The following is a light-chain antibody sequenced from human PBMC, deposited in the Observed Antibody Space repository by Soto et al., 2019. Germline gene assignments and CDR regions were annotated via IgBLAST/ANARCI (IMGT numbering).Light chain of an antibody. CDR1: QRISGY. CDR3: QQSYSTPWT. J-gene: IGKJ1*01. Sequence: DIQMTQSPSSLSASVGDRVTITCRASQRISGYLNWYQQKPGKAPKLLIYAASSLQSGVPSRFSGSESGTDFTLTISSLQPEDFATYSCQQSYSTPWTFGQGTKVEIK. V-gene: IGKV1-39*01. CDR2: AAS.